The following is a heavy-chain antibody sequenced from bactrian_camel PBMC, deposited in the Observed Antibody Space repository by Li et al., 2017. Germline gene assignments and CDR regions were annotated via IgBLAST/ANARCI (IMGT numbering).Heavy chain of an antibody. CDR3: AKALGGGNYYTGEYNY. J-gene: IGHJ4*01. V-gene: IGHV3S6*01. CDR1: GFTFSNYW. CDR2: ISGDGSNI. D-gene: IGHD2*01. Sequence: HVQLVESGGGVVQPGGSLRLSCAASGFTFSNYWMIWLRQAPGKGLDFMGSISGDGSNIVYGDSVKGRFTISRDNAKNTVYLQMNNLKSEDTALYYCAKALGGGNYYTGEYNYWSQGTQVTVS.